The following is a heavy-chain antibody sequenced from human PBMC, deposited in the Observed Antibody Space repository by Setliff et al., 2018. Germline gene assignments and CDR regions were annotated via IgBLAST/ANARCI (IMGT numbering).Heavy chain of an antibody. CDR2: INPSGGST. J-gene: IGHJ4*02. V-gene: IGHV1-46*01. D-gene: IGHD3-10*01. Sequence: ASVKVSCKASGYTFTSYYMHWVRQAPGQGLEWMGIINPSGGSTSYAQKFQGRVTMTRDTSTSTVYMELSSLRSEDTAVYYCAREFKDYYDSGSGVEGLDYWGQGTLVTVSS. CDR3: AREFKDYYDSGSGVEGLDY. CDR1: GYTFTSYY.